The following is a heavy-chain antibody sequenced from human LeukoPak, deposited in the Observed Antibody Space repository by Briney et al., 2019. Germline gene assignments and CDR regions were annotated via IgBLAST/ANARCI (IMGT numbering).Heavy chain of an antibody. CDR2: INPNSGGT. J-gene: IGHJ4*02. Sequence: ASVKVSCKASGYTFTGYYMHWVRQAPGQGLEWMGWINPNSGGTNYAQKFQGRVTMTRDTSISTAYMELSRLRSDDTAVYYCAPHLAVAGSPAHYWGQGTLVTVSS. CDR1: GYTFTGYY. CDR3: APHLAVAGSPAHY. D-gene: IGHD6-19*01. V-gene: IGHV1-2*02.